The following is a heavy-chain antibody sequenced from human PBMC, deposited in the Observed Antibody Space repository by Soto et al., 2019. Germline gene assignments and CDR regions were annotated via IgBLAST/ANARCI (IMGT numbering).Heavy chain of an antibody. CDR3: ARDRLLRYSGYDWHFDY. D-gene: IGHD5-12*01. CDR2: ISSGGGNI. CDR1: GFPFSTYE. Sequence: EVQLVESGGVLVQPGESLRLSCAASGFPFSTYEMNWVRQAPGKGLEWVAYISSGGGNIYYAESVKGRFTISRDNAKNSVDHQMNSLRAEDTAVYYCARDRLLRYSGYDWHFDYWGQGTLVTVSS. J-gene: IGHJ4*02. V-gene: IGHV3-48*03.